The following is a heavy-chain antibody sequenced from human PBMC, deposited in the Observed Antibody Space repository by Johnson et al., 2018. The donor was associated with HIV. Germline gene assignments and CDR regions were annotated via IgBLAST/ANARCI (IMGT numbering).Heavy chain of an antibody. CDR1: GFTFSSYG. CDR2: ISYDGSNK. Sequence: VQLVESGGGVVQPGRSLRLSCAASGFTFSSYGMHWVRQAPGKGLEWVAVISYDGSNKYYADSVKGRFTISRDNSKNTLYLQMNSLRAEDTAVYYCARDGPYSSGIDASDIWGQGTVVTVSS. V-gene: IGHV3-30*19. CDR3: ARDGPYSSGIDASDI. J-gene: IGHJ3*02. D-gene: IGHD6-19*01.